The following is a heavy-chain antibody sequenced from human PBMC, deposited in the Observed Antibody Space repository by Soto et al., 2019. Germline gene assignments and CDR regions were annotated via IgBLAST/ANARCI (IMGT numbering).Heavy chain of an antibody. D-gene: IGHD3-10*01. CDR2: IYYSGST. Sequence: NPTETLSLTCTVSGGSISSGDYYWSWIRQPPGKGLECIGYIYYSGSTYYNPSLKSRVTISVDTSKNQFSLKLSSVTAADTAVYYCASRKSSPYFDYWGQGTLVTVSS. CDR3: ASRKSSPYFDY. J-gene: IGHJ4*02. V-gene: IGHV4-30-4*01. CDR1: GGSISSGDYY.